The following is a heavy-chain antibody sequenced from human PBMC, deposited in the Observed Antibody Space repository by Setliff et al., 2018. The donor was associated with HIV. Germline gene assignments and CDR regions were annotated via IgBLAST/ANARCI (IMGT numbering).Heavy chain of an antibody. Sequence: GGSLRLSCAGSGFSFSEYAFHWVRQVPGKGLEWVSGINWNGGVMGYLDSTRGRFTISRDNVRNSLYLQMNSLRAEDTAVYYCARPHYYDTSGYYYATRYYFDYWGQGTLVTVSS. J-gene: IGHJ4*02. CDR1: GFSFSEYA. D-gene: IGHD3-22*01. V-gene: IGHV3-20*04. CDR3: ARPHYYDTSGYYYATRYYFDY. CDR2: INWNGGVM.